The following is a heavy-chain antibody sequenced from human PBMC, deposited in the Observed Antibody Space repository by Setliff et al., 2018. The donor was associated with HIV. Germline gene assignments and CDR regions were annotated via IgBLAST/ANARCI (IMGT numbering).Heavy chain of an antibody. J-gene: IGHJ5*02. V-gene: IGHV4-4*09. CDR2: IHISRDT. CDR1: GDSTTSSH. CDR3: ARYSGTFSRYFDP. D-gene: IGHD1-26*01. Sequence: SETLSLTCTLSGDSTTSSHWSWIRQPPGKGLEWIGYIHISRDTSYNPSLERRVTISLDMSKNQFSLKLTSLTAADAAMYYCARYSGTFSRYFDPWGPGTLVTVSS.